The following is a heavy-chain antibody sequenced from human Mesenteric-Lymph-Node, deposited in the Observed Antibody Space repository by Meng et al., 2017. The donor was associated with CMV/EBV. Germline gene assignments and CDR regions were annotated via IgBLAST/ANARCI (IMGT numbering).Heavy chain of an antibody. CDR2: IIPILGIA. J-gene: IGHJ5*02. D-gene: IGHD6-13*01. Sequence: QVQLVQAGAAGRRPGSSSNVSCKASGGTFSSYTISWVRQAPGQGLEWMGKIIPILGIANYAQKFQGRVTITADKSTSTAYMELSSLRSERTAVYYCAGGIAAAGSRWFDPWGQGTLVTVSS. CDR3: AGGIAAAGSRWFDP. V-gene: IGHV1-69*02. CDR1: GGTFSSYT.